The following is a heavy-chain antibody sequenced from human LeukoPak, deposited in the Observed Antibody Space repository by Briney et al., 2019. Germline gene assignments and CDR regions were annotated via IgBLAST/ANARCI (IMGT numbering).Heavy chain of an antibody. J-gene: IGHJ6*03. CDR2: INPNSGGT. V-gene: IGHV1-2*02. Sequence: GASVKVSCKASGYTFTGYYMHWVRQAPGQGLEWMGWINPNSGGTNYAQKFQGRVTMTRDTSISTAYMELSRLRSDDTAVYYCARSCGKRYCSIGGYYMDVWGKGTTVTVSS. CDR3: ARSCGKRYCSIGGYYMDV. D-gene: IGHD2-2*01. CDR1: GYTFTGYY.